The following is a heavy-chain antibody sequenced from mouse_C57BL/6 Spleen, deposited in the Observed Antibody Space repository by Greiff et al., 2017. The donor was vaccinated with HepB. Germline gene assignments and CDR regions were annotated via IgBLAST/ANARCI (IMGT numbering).Heavy chain of an antibody. J-gene: IGHJ1*03. V-gene: IGHV5-17*01. CDR2: ISSGSSTI. CDR1: GFTFSDYG. Sequence: EVMLVDSGGGLVKPGGSLKLSCAASGFTFSDYGMHWVRQAPEKGLEWVAYISSGSSTIYYADTVKGRFTISRDNAKNTLFLQMTSLRSEDTAMYYCARSHYYGSSYGYFDVWGTGTTVTVSS. CDR3: ARSHYYGSSYGYFDV. D-gene: IGHD1-1*01.